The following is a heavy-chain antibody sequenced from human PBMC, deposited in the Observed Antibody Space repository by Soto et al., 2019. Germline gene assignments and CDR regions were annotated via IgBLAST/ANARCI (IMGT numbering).Heavy chain of an antibody. J-gene: IGHJ5*02. D-gene: IGHD3-3*02. CDR3: ASPKIAFYNGFDP. Sequence: SETLSLTCTVSGGSISSSSYYWGWIRQPPGKGLEWIGSIYYSGSTYYNPSLKSRVTISVDTSKNQFSLKLSSVTAADTAVYYCASPKIAFYNGFDPWRQGTLVTDSS. CDR1: GGSISSSSYY. CDR2: IYYSGST. V-gene: IGHV4-39*01.